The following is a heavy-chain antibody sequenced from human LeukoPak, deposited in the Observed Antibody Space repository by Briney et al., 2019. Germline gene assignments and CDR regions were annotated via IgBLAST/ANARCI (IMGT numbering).Heavy chain of an antibody. Sequence: GGSLRLSCAASGFTFSSHAMHWVRQAPGKGLEYVSAINTNGDSTYYANSVKGRFTISRDNSKSTLYLQMNSLRAEDTAVYYCATTTVTTGDYFDYWGQGTLVTVSS. D-gene: IGHD4-17*01. CDR1: GFTFSSHA. CDR2: INTNGDST. V-gene: IGHV3-64*01. CDR3: ATTTVTTGDYFDY. J-gene: IGHJ4*02.